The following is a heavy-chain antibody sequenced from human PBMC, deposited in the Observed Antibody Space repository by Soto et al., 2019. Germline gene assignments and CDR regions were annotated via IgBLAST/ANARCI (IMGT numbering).Heavy chain of an antibody. CDR1: GGSISSYY. CDR2: IYYSGST. V-gene: IGHV4-59*08. Sequence: SETLSLTCTVSGGSISSYYWSWIRQPPGKGLEWIGYIYYSGSTNYNPSLKSRVTISVDTSKNQFSLKLSSVTAADTAVYYCARQRRSVPSGSWFDPWGQGTLVTVSS. CDR3: ARQRRSVPSGSWFDP. D-gene: IGHD2-15*01. J-gene: IGHJ5*02.